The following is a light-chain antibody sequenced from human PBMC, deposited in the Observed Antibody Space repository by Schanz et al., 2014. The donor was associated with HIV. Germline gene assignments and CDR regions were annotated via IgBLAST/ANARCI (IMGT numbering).Light chain of an antibody. CDR1: QSISNTY. J-gene: IGKJ4*01. CDR2: GAS. CDR3: QQRLT. V-gene: IGKV3-20*01. Sequence: ETVLTQSPGSLSLSPGERATLSCRASQSISNTYLAWYQQKPGQAPRLLLYGASRRATGIPDRFSGSGSGTDFTLTISSLEPEDFAVYYCQQRLTFGGGTKVEIK.